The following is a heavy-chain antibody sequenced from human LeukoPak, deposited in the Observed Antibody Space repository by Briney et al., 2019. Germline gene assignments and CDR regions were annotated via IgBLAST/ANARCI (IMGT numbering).Heavy chain of an antibody. J-gene: IGHJ4*02. D-gene: IGHD3-22*01. V-gene: IGHV4-34*01. Sequence: SETLSLTCAVYGGSFSRYYWSWIRQSPGKGLECIGEINHSGSTNYNPSLKSRVTISVDTSKNQISLKLNSVTAADTAVYYCGRDSRGPDYWGQGTLVTVSS. CDR3: GRDSRGPDY. CDR1: GGSFSRYY. CDR2: INHSGST.